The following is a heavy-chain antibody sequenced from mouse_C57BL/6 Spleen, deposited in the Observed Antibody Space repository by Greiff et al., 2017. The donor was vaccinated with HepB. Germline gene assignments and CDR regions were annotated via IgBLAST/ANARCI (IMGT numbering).Heavy chain of an antibody. J-gene: IGHJ2*01. D-gene: IGHD1-2*01. Sequence: VQLQQSGPELVKPGASVKIPCKASGYTFTDYNMDWVKQSNGKSLEWIGDINPNNGGTIYNQKFKGKATLTVDKSSSTAYMELRSLTSEDTAVYYCARLATALDYWGQGTTLTVSS. CDR3: ARLATALDY. CDR2: INPNNGGT. V-gene: IGHV1-18*01. CDR1: GYTFTDYN.